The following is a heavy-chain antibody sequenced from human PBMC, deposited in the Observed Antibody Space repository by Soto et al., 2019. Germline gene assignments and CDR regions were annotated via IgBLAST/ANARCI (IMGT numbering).Heavy chain of an antibody. CDR2: IYYSGST. CDR3: ARDFWSGYFHWFDP. V-gene: IGHV4-31*03. D-gene: IGHD3-3*01. Sequence: PSETLSLTCTVSGGSISSGDYYWSWIRQHPGKGLEWIGYIYYSGSTYYNPSLKSRVTISVDTSKNQFSLKLSSVTAADTAVYYCARDFWSGYFHWFDPWSQGTLVTVSS. CDR1: GGSISSGDYY. J-gene: IGHJ5*02.